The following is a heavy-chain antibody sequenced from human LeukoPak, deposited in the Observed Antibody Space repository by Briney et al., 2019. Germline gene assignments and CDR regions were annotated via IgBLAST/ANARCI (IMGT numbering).Heavy chain of an antibody. Sequence: GGSLRLPCAASGFTFDDYVMHWVRQAPGKGLERVSLISGDGGSTYYADSVKGRFTISRDNSKNSLYLQMNSLRTEDTALYYCVKVWQPGRSYAFDIWGQGTMVTVSS. CDR1: GFTFDDYV. V-gene: IGHV3-43*02. D-gene: IGHD1-26*01. J-gene: IGHJ3*02. CDR3: VKVWQPGRSYAFDI. CDR2: ISGDGGST.